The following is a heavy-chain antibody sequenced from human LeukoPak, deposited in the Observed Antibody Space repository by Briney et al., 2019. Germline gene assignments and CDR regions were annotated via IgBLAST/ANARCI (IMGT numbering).Heavy chain of an antibody. D-gene: IGHD6-13*01. CDR1: GFIFSSYG. CDR3: AKDWSPASGRGGYFDY. V-gene: IGHV3-30*02. J-gene: IGHJ4*02. CDR2: IRYDGSNK. Sequence: GGSLRLSCAASGFIFSSYGMHWVRQAPGKGLEWVAFIRYDGSNKYYADSVKGRFTISRDNSKNTLYLQMNSLRAENTAVYYCAKDWSPASGRGGYFDYWGQGTLVTVSS.